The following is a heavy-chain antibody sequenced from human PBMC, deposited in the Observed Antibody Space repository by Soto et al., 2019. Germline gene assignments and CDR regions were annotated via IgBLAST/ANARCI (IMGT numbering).Heavy chain of an antibody. D-gene: IGHD5-12*01. J-gene: IGHJ6*03. CDR1: GDSFNDYY. V-gene: IGHV1-2*02. CDR2: INPNGGGT. Sequence: VQLVQSGAEVNKPGASVKVSCKTSGDSFNDYYIHWVRQAPGQGLEWMGWINPNGGGTKYAQKLQGRVTVTRDTSIRTVYMELSRLRSGDTAVYYCARESGGATATLDYYYFYMDVWGKGTTVTVSS. CDR3: ARESGGATATLDYYYFYMDV.